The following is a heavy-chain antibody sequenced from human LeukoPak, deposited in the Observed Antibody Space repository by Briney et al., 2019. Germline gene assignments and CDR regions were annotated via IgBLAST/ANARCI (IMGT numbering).Heavy chain of an antibody. Sequence: GRSLRLSCAASGFTFSSYGMHWVRQAPGKGLEWVAVISYDGSNKYYADSVKGRFTISRDNSKNTLYLQMNSLRAEDTAVYYCALTGASGFGAYDYGGQGTLVTVSA. V-gene: IGHV3-30*03. CDR2: ISYDGSNK. D-gene: IGHD3-10*01. J-gene: IGHJ4*02. CDR3: ALTGASGFGAYDY. CDR1: GFTFSSYG.